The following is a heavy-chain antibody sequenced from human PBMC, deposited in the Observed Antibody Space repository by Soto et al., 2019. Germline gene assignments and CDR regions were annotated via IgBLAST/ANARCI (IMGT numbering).Heavy chain of an antibody. Sequence: QVPLVQSGAEVKKPGASVKVSCKASGYTFTSYAMHWVRQAPGQRLEWMGWINAGNGNTKYSQKFQGRVTITRDTSASTAYMELSSLRSEDTAVYYCARGRAGATSNFDYWGQGTLVTVSS. CDR3: ARGRAGATSNFDY. CDR2: INAGNGNT. D-gene: IGHD1-26*01. J-gene: IGHJ4*02. CDR1: GYTFTSYA. V-gene: IGHV1-3*01.